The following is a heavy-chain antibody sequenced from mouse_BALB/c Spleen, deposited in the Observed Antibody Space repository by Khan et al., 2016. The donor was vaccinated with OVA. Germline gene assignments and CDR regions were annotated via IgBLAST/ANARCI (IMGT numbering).Heavy chain of an antibody. CDR1: GYTFTNYW. CDR2: INPSTDYT. J-gene: IGHJ3*01. D-gene: IGHD2-1*01. V-gene: IGHV1-7*01. Sequence: QVQLKESGAELAKPGASVKMSCKASGYTFTNYWMHWVKQSPGQGLEWIGYINPSTDYTEYNQKFKDKATLTADQSSSTAYMQLSSLTSEDSAVYYCARRGVYGIIAYWGQGTLVTVAA. CDR3: ARRGVYGIIAY.